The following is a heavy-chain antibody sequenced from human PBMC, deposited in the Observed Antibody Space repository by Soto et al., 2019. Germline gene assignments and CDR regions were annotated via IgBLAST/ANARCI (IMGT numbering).Heavy chain of an antibody. V-gene: IGHV3-48*01. D-gene: IGHD4-17*01. CDR1: EFTFSTYN. Sequence: GGSLRLSCAASEFTFSTYNMNWVRQAPGEGLEWVSYITSSSSTIYYADSVKGRFTISRDNAKNSLYLQMNSLRAEDTAVYYCAKLTTMTPGSXGQGTMVTVSS. J-gene: IGHJ3*01. CDR3: AKLTTMTPGS. CDR2: ITSSSSTI.